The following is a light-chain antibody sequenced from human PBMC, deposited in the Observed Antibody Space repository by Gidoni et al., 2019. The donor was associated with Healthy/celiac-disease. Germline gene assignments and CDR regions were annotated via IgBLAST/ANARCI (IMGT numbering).Light chain of an antibody. V-gene: IGKV2-28*01. CDR2: LGS. CDR3: MQALQTPST. Sequence: DIVMTQSPLSLRVTPGEPASISCRSSQSLLHSNGYNYLDWYLQKPGQSPQLLIYLGSNRASGVPDRFSGSGSGTDFTLKISRVEAEDVGVYYCMQALQTPSTFGQXTKVEIK. J-gene: IGKJ1*01. CDR1: QSLLHSNGYNY.